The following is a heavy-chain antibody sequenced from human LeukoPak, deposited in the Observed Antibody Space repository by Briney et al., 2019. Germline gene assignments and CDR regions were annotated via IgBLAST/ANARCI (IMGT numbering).Heavy chain of an antibody. CDR3: AKDLVPLTGGRYFDY. Sequence: GGSLRLSCAASGFTFSSYAMSWVRQAPGKGLEWVSAISGSGGSTYYADSVKGRFTISRDNSKNTLYLQMNNLGAEDTALYYCAKDLVPLTGGRYFDYWGQGTLVTVSS. D-gene: IGHD7-27*01. CDR2: ISGSGGST. V-gene: IGHV3-23*01. J-gene: IGHJ4*02. CDR1: GFTFSSYA.